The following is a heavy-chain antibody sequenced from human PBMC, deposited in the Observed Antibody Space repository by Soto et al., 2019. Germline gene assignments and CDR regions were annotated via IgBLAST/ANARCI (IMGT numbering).Heavy chain of an antibody. J-gene: IGHJ4*02. CDR2: ISWNSGNI. D-gene: IGHD5-12*01. V-gene: IGHV3-9*01. CDR1: GFTFDDYA. CDR3: AKDTEYSGFDWGPFDL. Sequence: GGSLRLSCAASGFTFDDYAMHWVRQAPGKGLEWVSGISWNSGNIGYAESVKGRFTISRDNAKSSLYLQMNSLRAEDTALYYCAKDTEYSGFDWGPFDLWGQGTLVTVSS.